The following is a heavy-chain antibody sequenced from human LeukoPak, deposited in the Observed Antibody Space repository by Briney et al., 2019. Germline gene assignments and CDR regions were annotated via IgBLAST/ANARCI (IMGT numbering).Heavy chain of an antibody. CDR1: GFSLSTSGVG. V-gene: IGHV2-5*02. D-gene: IGHD3-3*01. J-gene: IGHJ4*02. CDR3: AHTRWSPNLDY. Sequence: SGPTLVNPTQTLTLTCTFSGFSLSTSGVGVGWIRQPPGKALEWLALIYWDDDKRYSPSLKNRLTITKDTSKNQVVLTMTNMDPVDTATYYCAHTRWSPNLDYWGQGTLVTVSS. CDR2: IYWDDDK.